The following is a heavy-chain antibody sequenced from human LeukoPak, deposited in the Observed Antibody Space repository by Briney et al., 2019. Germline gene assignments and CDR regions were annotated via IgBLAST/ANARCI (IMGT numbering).Heavy chain of an antibody. CDR3: AKDRGIYDSGGIDY. Sequence: SETLSLTCTVSVGSVSTNSYYCGWIRQPPGEGLEWIGSIYYSESTYYNPSLKSRVTTSVDTSKNQFSLNLGSVAAEDTAFYYCAKDRGIYDSGGIDYWGQGTLVTVSS. CDR1: VGSVSTNSYY. CDR2: IYYSEST. D-gene: IGHD3-22*01. J-gene: IGHJ4*02. V-gene: IGHV4-39*07.